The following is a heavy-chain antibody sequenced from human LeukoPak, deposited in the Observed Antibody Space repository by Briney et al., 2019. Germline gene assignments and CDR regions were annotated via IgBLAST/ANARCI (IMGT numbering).Heavy chain of an antibody. V-gene: IGHV3-64*04. J-gene: IGHJ4*02. CDR2: ITTNGGST. D-gene: IGHD1-26*01. CDR3: ARTSSGSYYGY. CDR1: GFTFSSFA. Sequence: PGGSLRLSCSASGFTFSSFAMHWVRQAPGKGLEYISAITTNGGSTYYADSVKGRFTISRDNSKNTLYLQMNSLRAEDSAVYYCARTSSGSYYGYWGQGTLVTVSS.